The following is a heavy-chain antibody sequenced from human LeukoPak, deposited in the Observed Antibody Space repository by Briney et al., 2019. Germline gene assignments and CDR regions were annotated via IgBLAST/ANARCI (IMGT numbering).Heavy chain of an antibody. Sequence: SETLSLTCTVSGGSFSSGSYYWSWIRQPPGKGLEWIGYIYYSGSTNYNPSLKSRVTISVDTSKNQFSLKLSSVTAADTAVYYCARVRSQYDSSGYYDYWGQGTLVTVSS. CDR1: GGSFSSGSYY. D-gene: IGHD3-22*01. V-gene: IGHV4-61*01. J-gene: IGHJ4*02. CDR2: IYYSGST. CDR3: ARVRSQYDSSGYYDY.